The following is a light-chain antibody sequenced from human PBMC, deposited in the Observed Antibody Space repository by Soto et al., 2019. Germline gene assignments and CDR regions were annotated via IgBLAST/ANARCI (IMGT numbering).Light chain of an antibody. Sequence: DIQMTQSPSSLSASVGDRVTISCRASQDIKNSLVWFQHKPGKGPKSLIYAASSMQSGVPSRFSGSGYGTDFTLTISSLQPEDFATYYCQQYKSYPITFGQGTRLEI. CDR1: QDIKNS. J-gene: IGKJ5*01. CDR2: AAS. CDR3: QQYKSYPIT. V-gene: IGKV1-16*01.